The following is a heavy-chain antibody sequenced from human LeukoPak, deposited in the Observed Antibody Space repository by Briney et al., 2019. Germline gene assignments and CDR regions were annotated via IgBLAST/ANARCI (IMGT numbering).Heavy chain of an antibody. CDR2: IFYSGNT. V-gene: IGHV4-39*07. J-gene: IGHJ4*02. Sequence: SETLSLTCTVSSGSVSNSHYYWAWVRQPPGKGLEWLGSIFYSGNTHYNPSLKSPVTISIDTSKNQFSLKVSYVTAAETAVYFCARGNRRLGYYGSGCRLPYDYWGQGTLVTVSS. D-gene: IGHD3-10*01. CDR3: ARGNRRLGYYGSGCRLPYDY. CDR1: SGSVSNSHYY.